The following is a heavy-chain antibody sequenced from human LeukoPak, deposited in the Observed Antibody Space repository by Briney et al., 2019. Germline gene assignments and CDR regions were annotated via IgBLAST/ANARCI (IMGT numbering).Heavy chain of an antibody. D-gene: IGHD2-15*01. CDR2: IYGGGGT. CDR1: GFTVSSNY. Sequence: GGSLRLSCVGSGFTVSSNYMGWVRQAPGKGLEWVSTIYGGGGTYYADSVKGRFTISRDNSINTLYLQMNNLRDDDTAVYYCAKDPPCSGGTCYGYFESWGQGTLVTVSS. CDR3: AKDPPCSGGTCYGYFES. V-gene: IGHV3-53*01. J-gene: IGHJ4*02.